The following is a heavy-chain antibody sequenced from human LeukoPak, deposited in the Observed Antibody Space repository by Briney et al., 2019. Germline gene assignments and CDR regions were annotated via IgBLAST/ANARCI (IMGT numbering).Heavy chain of an antibody. CDR2: IKLDGSEK. V-gene: IGHV3-7*03. Sequence: AGGSLRLSCVASGFPFSSYWMTWVRQAPGKGLEWVANIKLDGSEKNYVDSVKGRFTISRDNTKNSLYPQMNSLRAEDTAVFYCARDQYDTWSRRGNFDSWGQGTLVIVSS. CDR1: GFPFSSYW. D-gene: IGHD3-3*01. J-gene: IGHJ4*02. CDR3: ARDQYDTWSRRGNFDS.